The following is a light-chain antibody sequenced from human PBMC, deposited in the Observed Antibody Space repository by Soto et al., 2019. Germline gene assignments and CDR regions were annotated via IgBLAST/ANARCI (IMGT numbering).Light chain of an antibody. CDR2: GTS. CDR1: QSISIW. Sequence: DIHMTQSPSTLSASVGDRVTITCRASQSISIWLAWYQQKPGRAPNLLIYGTSSLESGVPSRFSGSVSGTEFPLNISSLQPDDFANYYCQHYNDYSWTFGQGTKVEIK. V-gene: IGKV1-5*03. CDR3: QHYNDYSWT. J-gene: IGKJ1*01.